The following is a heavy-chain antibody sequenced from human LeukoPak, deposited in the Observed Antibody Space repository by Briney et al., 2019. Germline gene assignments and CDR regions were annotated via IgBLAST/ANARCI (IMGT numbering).Heavy chain of an antibody. D-gene: IGHD6-6*01. Sequence: SETLSLTCTVSGGSISSYYWSWIRQPPGKGLEWIGYIYYSGSTNYNPSLKSRVTISVDTSKNQFSLKLSSVTAADTAVYYCARELVASKSSGHYYYMDVWGKGTTVTVSS. CDR3: ARELVASKSSGHYYYMDV. J-gene: IGHJ6*03. CDR1: GGSISSYY. V-gene: IGHV4-59*01. CDR2: IYYSGST.